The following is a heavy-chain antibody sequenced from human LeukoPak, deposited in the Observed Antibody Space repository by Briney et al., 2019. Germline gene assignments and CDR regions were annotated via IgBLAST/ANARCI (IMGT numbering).Heavy chain of an antibody. D-gene: IGHD3-10*01. CDR1: GYTFTSYG. V-gene: IGHV1-18*01. J-gene: IGHJ4*02. Sequence: ASVKVSCKASGYTFTSYGISWVRQAPGQGLEWMGWISAYNGNTNYAQKLQGRVTMTTDTSTSTAYIELRSLRSDDTAVYYCARFGELLCIIDYWGQGTLVTVSS. CDR2: ISAYNGNT. CDR3: ARFGELLCIIDY.